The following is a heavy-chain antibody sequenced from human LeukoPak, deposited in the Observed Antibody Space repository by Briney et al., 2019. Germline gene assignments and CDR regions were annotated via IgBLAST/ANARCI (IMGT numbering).Heavy chain of an antibody. D-gene: IGHD4-11*01. Sequence: PSETLSLTCTVSGGSISSSSYYWGWIRQPPGKGLEWIGYIYYSGSTNYNPSLKSRVTISVDTSKNQFSLKLSSVTAADTAVYYCARAVTGNWFDPWGQGTLVTVSS. CDR3: ARAVTGNWFDP. CDR2: IYYSGST. V-gene: IGHV4-61*05. CDR1: GGSISSSSYY. J-gene: IGHJ5*02.